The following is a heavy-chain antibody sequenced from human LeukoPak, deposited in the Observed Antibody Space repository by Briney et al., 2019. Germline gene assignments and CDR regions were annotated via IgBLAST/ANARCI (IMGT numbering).Heavy chain of an antibody. CDR2: VTSSCDT. J-gene: IGHJ3*02. CDR3: ACSARSCDVFDI. CDR1: GGSVSSGRYY. V-gene: IGHV4-61*02. Sequence: KPSQTLSLTCTVSGGSVSSGRYYWRWLRQPAGKGLECMGRVTSSCDTNYKPPLNSRVTISLDTSHKQFSLKVNSLTAAYSAMYYCACSARSCDVFDIWGQGTMVTVSS. D-gene: IGHD2-15*01.